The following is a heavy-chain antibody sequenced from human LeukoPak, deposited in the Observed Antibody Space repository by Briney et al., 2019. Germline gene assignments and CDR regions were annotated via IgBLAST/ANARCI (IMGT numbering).Heavy chain of an antibody. CDR2: ISYDGNNK. Sequence: GGSLRLSCAASGFTFSNYAMHWVRQAPGKGLEWVAIISYDGNNKYYADSVKGRFTISRDNSKNTLYLQMNSLRAEDTAVYYCARRYCSSTSCLFDYWGQGTLVTVSS. V-gene: IGHV3-30-3*01. D-gene: IGHD2-2*01. CDR1: GFTFSNYA. CDR3: ARRYCSSTSCLFDY. J-gene: IGHJ4*02.